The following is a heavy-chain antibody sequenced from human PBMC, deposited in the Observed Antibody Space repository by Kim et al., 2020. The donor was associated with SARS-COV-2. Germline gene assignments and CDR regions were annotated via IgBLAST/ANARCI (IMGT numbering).Heavy chain of an antibody. V-gene: IGHV4-38-2*02. D-gene: IGHD3-10*01. CDR2: IYHSGST. Sequence: SETLSLTCTVSGYSISSGYYWGWIRQPPGKGLEWIGSIYHSGSTYYNPSLKSRVTISVDTSKNQFSLKLSSVTAADTAVYYCAREGPLYGSGSYALDYGVDYWGQGTLVTVSS. CDR1: GYSISSGYY. J-gene: IGHJ4*02. CDR3: AREGPLYGSGSYALDYGVDY.